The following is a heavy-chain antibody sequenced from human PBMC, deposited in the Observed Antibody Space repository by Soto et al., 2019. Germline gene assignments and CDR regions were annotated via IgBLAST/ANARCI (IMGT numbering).Heavy chain of an antibody. V-gene: IGHV3-11*05. CDR2: ISTSGSNT. CDR3: ARDRDTYGHGFFDY. CDR1: GFRFSDFY. J-gene: IGHJ4*02. Sequence: QVQLVESGGGLVKPGWSLRLSCAASGFRFSDFYMTWIRQAPGKGLEWVSHISTSGSNTNYADSVKGRFTVSRDNANNPLYLEMNNLRVEDPAVYFCARDRDTYGHGFFDYWGQGTLVAVSS. D-gene: IGHD5-18*01.